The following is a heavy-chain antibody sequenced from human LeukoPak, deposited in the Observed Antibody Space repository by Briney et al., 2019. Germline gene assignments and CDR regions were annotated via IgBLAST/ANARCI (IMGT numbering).Heavy chain of an antibody. D-gene: IGHD3-22*01. J-gene: IGHJ4*02. Sequence: GGSLRLSCEASGFTFSDYYMSWLRQDPGKGLEWVSYISSSGSTIYYADSVKGRFTISRDNAKNSLYLQMNSLRAEDTAVYYCARDRAIQYYYDSKETYYFDYWGQGTLVTVSS. V-gene: IGHV3-11*01. CDR3: ARDRAIQYYYDSKETYYFDY. CDR1: GFTFSDYY. CDR2: ISSSGSTI.